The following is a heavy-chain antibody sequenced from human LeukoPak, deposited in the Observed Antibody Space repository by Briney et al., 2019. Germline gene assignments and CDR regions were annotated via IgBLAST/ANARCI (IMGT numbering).Heavy chain of an antibody. CDR1: GFTVSTYY. D-gene: IGHD6-13*01. V-gene: IGHV3-53*05. CDR2: IYSGGTT. Sequence: GGSLRLSCAASGFTVSTYYMNWVRQAPGKGLEWVSVIYSGGTTYYADSVKGRFTISRDSSKNTLYLQMNSLRAEDTAVYYCAKDGTSSWPYYFDYWGQGTLVTVSS. CDR3: AKDGTSSWPYYFDY. J-gene: IGHJ4*02.